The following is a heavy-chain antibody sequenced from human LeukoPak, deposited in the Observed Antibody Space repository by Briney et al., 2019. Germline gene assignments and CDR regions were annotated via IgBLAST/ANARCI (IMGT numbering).Heavy chain of an antibody. CDR1: GYTFTSYD. CDR2: INPNSGGT. J-gene: IGHJ5*02. D-gene: IGHD3-10*01. V-gene: IGHV1-2*02. CDR3: ARVAPPPITMVRGMGNWFDP. Sequence: GASVKVSCKASGYTFTSYDINWVRQATGQGLEWMGWINPNSGGTSYAQKFQGRVTMTRDTSISTAYMELSRLRSDDTAVYYCARVAPPPITMVRGMGNWFDPWGQGTLVTVSS.